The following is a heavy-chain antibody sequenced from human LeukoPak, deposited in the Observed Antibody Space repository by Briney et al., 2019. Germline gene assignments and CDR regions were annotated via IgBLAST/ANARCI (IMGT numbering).Heavy chain of an antibody. J-gene: IGHJ4*02. Sequence: PGGSLRLSCAASGFTFSDYYMSWIRQAPGKGLEWVSYISSSGSTIYYADSVKGRFTISRDNAKNSLYLQMNSLRAEDTAVYYCARRPLVVAAKYYFDYWGQGTLVTVSS. CDR1: GFTFSDYY. V-gene: IGHV3-11*01. CDR3: ARRPLVVAAKYYFDY. D-gene: IGHD2-15*01. CDR2: ISSSGSTI.